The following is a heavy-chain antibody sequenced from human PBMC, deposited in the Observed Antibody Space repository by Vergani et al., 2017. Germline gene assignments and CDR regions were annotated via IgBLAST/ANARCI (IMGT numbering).Heavy chain of an antibody. J-gene: IGHJ5*02. CDR2: TYYSGST. Sequence: QVQLQESGPGLVKPSETLSLTCTVSGGPISSSSYYWGWLRQPPGKGLEWIGSTYYSGSTYYNPSLKSRVPISVYTSKNQFSLKLRSVTAADTAVYYCAVLGNCSGGSCYEGFWFDPWGQGTLVTVSS. CDR3: AVLGNCSGGSCYEGFWFDP. D-gene: IGHD2-15*01. V-gene: IGHV4-39*01. CDR1: GGPISSSSYY.